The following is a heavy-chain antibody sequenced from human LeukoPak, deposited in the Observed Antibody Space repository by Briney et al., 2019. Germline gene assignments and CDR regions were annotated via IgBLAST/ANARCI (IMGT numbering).Heavy chain of an antibody. CDR1: GFTFSSYA. J-gene: IGHJ4*02. D-gene: IGHD3-10*01. Sequence: GGSLRLSCAASGFTFSSYAMHWVRQAPGKGLEWVAVISYDGSNKYYADSVKGRFAISRDNSKNTLYLQMNSRRAEDTAVYYCARVGNYYGSGSYYKSFDYWGQGTLVTVSS. CDR3: ARVGNYYGSGSYYKSFDY. V-gene: IGHV3-30*09. CDR2: ISYDGSNK.